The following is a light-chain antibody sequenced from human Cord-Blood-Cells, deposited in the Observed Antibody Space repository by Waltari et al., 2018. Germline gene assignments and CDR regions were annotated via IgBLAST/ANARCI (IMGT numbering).Light chain of an antibody. J-gene: IGKJ1*01. CDR3: QQYYSTPRT. CDR2: GAS. Sequence: EIVMTQSPATLSVSPGERATLSCRASQSVSSNLAGYQQKPGQAPTLLIYGASTRATGMPARFSGSGAGTDFTLTISSLQAEDVADYFCQQYYSTPRTFGQGSKVEIK. V-gene: IGKV3-15*01. CDR1: QSVSSN.